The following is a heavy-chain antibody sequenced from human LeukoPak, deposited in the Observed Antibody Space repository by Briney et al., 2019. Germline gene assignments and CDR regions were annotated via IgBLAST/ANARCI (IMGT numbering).Heavy chain of an antibody. CDR2: ISSSGSTI. Sequence: TGGSLRLSCAASGFTFSDYYMSWIRQAPGKGLEWVSYISSSGSTIYYADSVKGRFTISRDNAKNSLYLQMNSLRAEDMAVYYCASPSLWFGIRTWGQGTLVTVSS. D-gene: IGHD3-10*01. CDR1: GFTFSDYY. V-gene: IGHV3-11*04. CDR3: ASPSLWFGIRT. J-gene: IGHJ5*02.